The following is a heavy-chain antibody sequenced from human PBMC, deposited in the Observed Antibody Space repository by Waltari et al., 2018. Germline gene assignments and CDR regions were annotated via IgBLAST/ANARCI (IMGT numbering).Heavy chain of an antibody. CDR3: VQLPGY. D-gene: IGHD2-15*01. V-gene: IGHV4-39*01. Sequence: QVQLQESGPGLVKPSETLSLTCTVPGGSIDSTYNYWGWIRQPPGKGLEWIGSHYYSGSTHYNPSLKSRVTMSVDTSKSQFSLKLTSVTAADTAVYYCVQLPGYWGQGILVTVSS. CDR1: GGSIDSTYNY. CDR2: HYYSGST. J-gene: IGHJ4*02.